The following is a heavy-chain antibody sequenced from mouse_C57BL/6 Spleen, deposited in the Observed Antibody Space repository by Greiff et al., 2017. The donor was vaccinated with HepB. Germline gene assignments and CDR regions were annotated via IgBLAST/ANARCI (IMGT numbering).Heavy chain of an antibody. CDR1: GYAFSSYW. CDR2: IYPGDGDT. D-gene: IGHD2-3*01. V-gene: IGHV1-80*01. J-gene: IGHJ3*01. CDR3: ARGGDGYYRFAY. Sequence: QVQLQQSGAELVKPGASVKISCKASGYAFSSYWMNWVKQRPGKGLEWIGQIYPGDGDTNYNGKFKGKATLTADKSSSTAYMQLSSLTSEDSAVYFCARGGDGYYRFAYWGQGTLVTVSA.